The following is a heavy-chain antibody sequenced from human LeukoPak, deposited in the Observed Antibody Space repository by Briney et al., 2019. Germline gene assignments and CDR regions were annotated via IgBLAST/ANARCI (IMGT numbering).Heavy chain of an antibody. D-gene: IGHD3-22*01. CDR1: GGSISSGSYY. CDR2: IYTSGST. CDR3: ASTQGTMTFDY. V-gene: IGHV4-61*02. J-gene: IGHJ4*02. Sequence: SQTLSLTCTVSGGSISSGSYYWSWIRQPAGKGLEWIGRIYTSGSTNYNPSLKSRVTISVDTSKNQFSLKLSSVTAADTAVYYCASTQGTMTFDYWGQGTLVTVSS.